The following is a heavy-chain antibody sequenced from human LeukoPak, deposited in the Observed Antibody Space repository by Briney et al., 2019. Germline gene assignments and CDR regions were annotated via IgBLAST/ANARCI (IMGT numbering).Heavy chain of an antibody. D-gene: IGHD4-17*01. Sequence: PSGTLSLTCGVSGGSITNTNYWTWVRQPPGKGLEWIGEVNLQGSTNSNPSLKSRVTISVDTSKNQFSLKLSSVTAADTAVYYCARHSPVTTVTFTPPFDYWGLGTLVTVSP. CDR3: ARHSPVTTVTFTPPFDY. J-gene: IGHJ4*02. CDR2: VNLQGST. CDR1: GGSITNTNY. V-gene: IGHV4-4*02.